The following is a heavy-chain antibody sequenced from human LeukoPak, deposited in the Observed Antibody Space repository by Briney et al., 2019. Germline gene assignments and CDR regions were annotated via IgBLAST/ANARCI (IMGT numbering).Heavy chain of an antibody. CDR3: ARDRDTMIGDAFDI. J-gene: IGHJ3*02. CDR2: LYHSGST. Sequence: SETLSLTCAVSGYSISSGYYWGWIRQPPGKGLEWIGSLYHSGSTYYNPSLKSRVTISVDTSKNQFSLKLSSVTAADTAVYYCARDRDTMIGDAFDIWGQGTMVTVSS. D-gene: IGHD3-22*01. V-gene: IGHV4-38-2*02. CDR1: GYSISSGYY.